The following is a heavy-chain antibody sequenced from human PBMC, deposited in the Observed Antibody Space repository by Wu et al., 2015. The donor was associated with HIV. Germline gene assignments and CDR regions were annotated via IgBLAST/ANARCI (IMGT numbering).Heavy chain of an antibody. V-gene: IGHV1-69*13. CDR2: IIPIFGTA. Sequence: QVQLVQSGAEVKKPGSSVKVSCKASGGTFSSYAISWVRQAPGQGLEWMGRIIPIFGTANYAQKFQGRVTITADESTSTAYMELSSLRSEDTAVYYCARDREMATNPVDYYYYRYGRLGQGTDGHRRPQ. J-gene: IGHJ6*04. CDR1: GGTFSSYA. D-gene: IGHD5-24*01. CDR3: ARDREMATNPVDYYYYRYGR.